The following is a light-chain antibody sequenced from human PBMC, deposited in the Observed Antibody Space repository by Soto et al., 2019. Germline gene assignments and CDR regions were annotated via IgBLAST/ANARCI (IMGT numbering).Light chain of an antibody. CDR3: SSYAGTNRV. CDR1: SSDVGANNY. V-gene: IGLV2-8*01. J-gene: IGLJ1*01. Sequence: QSVLTQPPSASGSPGQSVTISCTVTSSDVGANNYVSWYQQHPGKAPKLMIYEVTKRPSGVPDRFSGSNSGNTASLTVSGLQAEDEADYYCSSYAGTNRVFGTGTKLTVL. CDR2: EVT.